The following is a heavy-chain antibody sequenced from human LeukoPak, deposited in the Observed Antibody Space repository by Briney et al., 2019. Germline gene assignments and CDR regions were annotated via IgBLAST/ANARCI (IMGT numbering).Heavy chain of an antibody. Sequence: ASVKVSCKASGGTFSSYAISWVRQAPGQGLEWMGWISAYNGNTNYAQKLQGRVTMTTDTSTSTAYMELRSLRSDDTAVYYCARTTVVTRTDDYWGQGTLVTVSS. J-gene: IGHJ4*02. CDR3: ARTTVVTRTDDY. CDR2: ISAYNGNT. CDR1: GGTFSSYA. D-gene: IGHD4-23*01. V-gene: IGHV1-18*01.